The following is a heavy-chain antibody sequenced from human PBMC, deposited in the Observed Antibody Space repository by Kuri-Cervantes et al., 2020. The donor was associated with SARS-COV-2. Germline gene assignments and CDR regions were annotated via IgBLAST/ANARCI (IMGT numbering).Heavy chain of an antibody. V-gene: IGHV4-39*07. Sequence: SETLSLTCTVSGGSISSSSYYWGWIRQPPGKGLEWIGSIYYSGSTYYNPSLKSRVTISVDTSRNQFSLKLSSVTAADTAVYYCAREESGYSYGLDYWGQGTLVTVSS. CDR1: GGSISSSSYY. CDR2: IYYSGST. J-gene: IGHJ4*02. CDR3: AREESGYSYGLDY. D-gene: IGHD5-18*01.